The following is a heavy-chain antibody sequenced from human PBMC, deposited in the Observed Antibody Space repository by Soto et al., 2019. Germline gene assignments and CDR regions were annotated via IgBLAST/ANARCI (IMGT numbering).Heavy chain of an antibody. D-gene: IGHD5-18*01. J-gene: IGHJ6*02. CDR3: ARSQLWPHYDYGMDV. Sequence: QVQLVQSGAEEKKPGASVKVSCKASGYTFTSYAMHWVRQAPGQRLEWMGWINAGNGNTKYSQKFQGRVTITRDTSASTAYMELSSLRSEDTAVYYCARSQLWPHYDYGMDVWGQGTTVTVSS. V-gene: IGHV1-3*05. CDR1: GYTFTSYA. CDR2: INAGNGNT.